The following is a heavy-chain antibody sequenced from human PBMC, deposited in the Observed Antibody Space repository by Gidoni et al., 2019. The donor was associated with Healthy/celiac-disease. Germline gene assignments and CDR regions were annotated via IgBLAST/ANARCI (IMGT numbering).Heavy chain of an antibody. V-gene: IGHV3-21*01. CDR2: ISSSSSYI. D-gene: IGHD6-13*01. J-gene: IGHJ5*02. CDR3: ARDGGIAAAGTILGWFDP. CDR1: GVNVRSHC. Sequence: ELQLVESGGAVVKPGGSLRVLSTACGVNVRSHCMNWVRQAPGKGLEWVSSISSSSSYIYYAASVKGRFTISRDNAKNSLYLQLNSLRAEDTAVYYCARDGGIAAAGTILGWFDPWGQGTLVTVSS.